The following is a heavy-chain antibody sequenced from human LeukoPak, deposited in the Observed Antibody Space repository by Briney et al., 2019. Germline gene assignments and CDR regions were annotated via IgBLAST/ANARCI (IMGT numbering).Heavy chain of an antibody. CDR3: VRGGGSWYGFDY. D-gene: IGHD6-13*01. V-gene: IGHV3-74*01. Sequence: GGSLRLSCAGSGFTFSSYWMHWVRQAPGKGLVWVSRISSDGSSTNYADSVKGRFTISRDNAKNTLYLQMNSLRADDTAVYYCVRGGGSWYGFDYWDQGTLVTVSS. J-gene: IGHJ4*02. CDR1: GFTFSSYW. CDR2: ISSDGSST.